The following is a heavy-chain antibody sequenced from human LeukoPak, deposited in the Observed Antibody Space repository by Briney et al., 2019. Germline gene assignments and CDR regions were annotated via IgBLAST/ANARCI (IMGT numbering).Heavy chain of an antibody. Sequence: ASVKVSRKASGYTFTTYSISWVRQTPEQAVEGLGWMNPNSGNTDYAQKFKGRLTITMNTSISTAYMELSSLRAEDTAVYYCARDSSGWYHWFDPWGQGTLVTVSS. V-gene: IGHV1-8*03. J-gene: IGHJ5*02. CDR3: ARDSSGWYHWFDP. CDR1: GYTFTTYS. D-gene: IGHD6-19*01. CDR2: MNPNSGNT.